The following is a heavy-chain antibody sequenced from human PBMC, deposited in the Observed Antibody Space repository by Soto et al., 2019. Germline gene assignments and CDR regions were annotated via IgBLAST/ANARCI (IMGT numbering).Heavy chain of an antibody. V-gene: IGHV1-2*02. CDR3: ARGGRTSRSHYYYGVDG. J-gene: IGHJ6*02. CDR2: INPSGGGT. Sequence: GYSVKVSCKASGYTFTDYYMHWVRQAPGQGLEWMGWINPSGGGTDYAQKFQGRVTMTRDTSISTTYMEVSGLRSDDTAVYYCARGGRTSRSHYYYGVDGWGQGTTVTVSS. D-gene: IGHD2-2*01. CDR1: GYTFTDYY.